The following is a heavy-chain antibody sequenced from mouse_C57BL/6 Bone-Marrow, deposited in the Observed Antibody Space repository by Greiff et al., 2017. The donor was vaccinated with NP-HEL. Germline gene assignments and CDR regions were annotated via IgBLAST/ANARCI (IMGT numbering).Heavy chain of an antibody. J-gene: IGHJ3*01. CDR3: ARERGDYYGRAWFAY. CDR1: GYTFTDYN. CDR2: INPNNGGT. Sequence: EVQLQQSGPELVKPGASVKIPCKASGYTFTDYNMDWVKQSPGKSLEWIGDINPNNGGTIYNQKFKGKATLTVDKSSSTAYMELRSLTSEDTAVYYCARERGDYYGRAWFAYWGQGTLVTVSA. V-gene: IGHV1-18*01. D-gene: IGHD1-1*01.